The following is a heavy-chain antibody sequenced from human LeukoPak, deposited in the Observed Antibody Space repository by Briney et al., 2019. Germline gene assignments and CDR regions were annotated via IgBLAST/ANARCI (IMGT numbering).Heavy chain of an antibody. D-gene: IGHD1-26*01. CDR2: IYYSGST. V-gene: IGHV4-61*01. J-gene: IGHJ4*02. CDR1: GGSVNSGSYY. CDR3: ARAAYSGSYHSDY. Sequence: SETLSLTCTVSGGSVNSGSYYWNWIRQPPGTGLEWIGYIYYSGSTNYNPSLKSRVTISVDTSKNQFSLKLSSVTAADTAVYYCARAAYSGSYHSDYWGQGTLVTVSS.